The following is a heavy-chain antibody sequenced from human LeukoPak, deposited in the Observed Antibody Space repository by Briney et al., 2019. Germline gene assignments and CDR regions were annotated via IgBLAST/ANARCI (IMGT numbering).Heavy chain of an antibody. Sequence: SETLSLTCTVSGGSISSSSYYWGWIRQPPGKGLEWIGSIYYSGSTYYNPSPKSRVTISVDTSKNQFSLKLSSVTAADTAVYYCARSYGSGSSAGYWGQGTLVTVSS. CDR1: GGSISSSSYY. J-gene: IGHJ4*02. D-gene: IGHD3-10*01. CDR2: IYYSGST. V-gene: IGHV4-39*01. CDR3: ARSYGSGSSAGY.